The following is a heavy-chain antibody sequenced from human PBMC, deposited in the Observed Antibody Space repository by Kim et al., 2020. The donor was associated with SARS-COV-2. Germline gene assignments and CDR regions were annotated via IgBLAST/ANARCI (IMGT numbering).Heavy chain of an antibody. CDR1: GGSISSGGYY. D-gene: IGHD4-17*01. J-gene: IGHJ4*02. CDR2: IYYSGST. CDR3: ARSTVTTFGDFDY. Sequence: SETLSLTCTVSGGSISSGGYYWSWIRQHPGKGLEWIGYIYYSGSTYYNPSLKSRVTISVDTSKNQFSLKLSSVTAADTAVYYCARSTVTTFGDFDYWGQGTLVTVSS. V-gene: IGHV4-31*03.